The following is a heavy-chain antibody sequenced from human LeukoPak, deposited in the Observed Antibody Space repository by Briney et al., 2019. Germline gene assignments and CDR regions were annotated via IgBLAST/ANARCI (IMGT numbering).Heavy chain of an antibody. CDR2: IYYSGST. D-gene: IGHD3-16*01. CDR1: GGSISSYY. V-gene: IGHV4-59*01. CDR3: ERDRRDYVWGSYLDV. Sequence: SETLSLTCTVSGGSISSYYWSWIRQPPGKGLEWIGYIYYSGSTNYNPSHKSRVTISVDTSKNQFSLKLSSVTAADTAVYYCERDRRDYVWGSYLDVWGKGTTVTVSS. J-gene: IGHJ6*03.